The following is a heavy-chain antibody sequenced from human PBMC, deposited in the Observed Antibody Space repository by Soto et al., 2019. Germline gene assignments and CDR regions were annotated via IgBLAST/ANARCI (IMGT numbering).Heavy chain of an antibody. CDR1: GGTFSSYA. CDR3: ARTRYSNYDYYGMDV. Sequence: SVKVSCKASGGTFSSYAISWVRQAPGQGLEWMGGFIPIFGTGNYAQKFQGRVTITADESTSTAYMELSSLRSEDTAVYYCARTRYSNYDYYGMDVWGQGTTVTVSS. D-gene: IGHD4-4*01. CDR2: FIPIFGTG. J-gene: IGHJ6*02. V-gene: IGHV1-69*13.